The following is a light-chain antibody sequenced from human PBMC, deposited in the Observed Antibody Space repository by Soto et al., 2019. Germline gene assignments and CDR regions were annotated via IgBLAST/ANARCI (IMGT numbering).Light chain of an antibody. J-gene: IGKJ5*01. Sequence: EFVLTQSPGTLSLFPGERAPLSRRASQSLTNSFMAWYQQKPGQAPRLLIYDTSSRASGIPDRFSGSGSGTDFTLTISRLETEDFAVFYCQQYGTSEIIFGQGTRLEIK. CDR1: QSLTNSF. CDR2: DTS. CDR3: QQYGTSEII. V-gene: IGKV3-20*01.